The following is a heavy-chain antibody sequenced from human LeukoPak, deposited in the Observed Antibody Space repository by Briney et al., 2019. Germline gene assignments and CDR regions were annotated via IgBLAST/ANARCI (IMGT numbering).Heavy chain of an antibody. CDR2: TYYSGST. CDR1: GGSISSFY. V-gene: IGHV4-59*08. J-gene: IGHJ4*02. D-gene: IGHD3-10*01. CDR3: VRSGFGEASFDY. Sequence: SETLSLTCTVSGGSISSFYWSWIRQPPGKGLEWIAYTYYSGSTNYNPSLKSRVTISVDTSKDQFSLKLSSVTAADTAVYYCVRSGFGEASFDYWGQGTLVTVSS.